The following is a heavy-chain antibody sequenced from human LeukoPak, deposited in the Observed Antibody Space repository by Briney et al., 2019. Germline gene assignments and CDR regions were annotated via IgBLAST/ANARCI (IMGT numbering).Heavy chain of an antibody. V-gene: IGHV4-31*03. Sequence: SETLSLTCTVSGGSISSGAYYWSWIRQHPGKGLEWIGYIYYSGSTYYNPSLKSRVTISVDTSTNQFSLKLSSVTAADTAVYYCARGERAYSGYDDTTYFDYWGQGTLVTVSS. J-gene: IGHJ4*02. CDR1: GGSISSGAYY. CDR3: ARGERAYSGYDDTTYFDY. D-gene: IGHD5-12*01. CDR2: IYYSGST.